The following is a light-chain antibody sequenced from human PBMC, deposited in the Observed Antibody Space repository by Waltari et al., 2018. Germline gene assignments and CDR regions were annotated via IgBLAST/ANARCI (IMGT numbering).Light chain of an antibody. CDR2: VAS. Sequence: VLTQSPGTLSLSPGERATLSCRASQSLTKRYLAWYQQKPGQAPRLLIYVASSRAAGIPDRFSGSGSGTDFTLTISRREPEDFAVYYCQQYGSSVLYTFGQGTKLEIK. V-gene: IGKV3-20*01. J-gene: IGKJ2*01. CDR3: QQYGSSVLYT. CDR1: QSLTKRY.